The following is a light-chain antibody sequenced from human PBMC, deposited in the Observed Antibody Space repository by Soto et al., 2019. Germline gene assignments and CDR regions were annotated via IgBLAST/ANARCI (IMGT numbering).Light chain of an antibody. Sequence: TQPPPLSGAPGQSITLSRPRTRSDVGGYNYVSWYQQHPGKAPKLMIYDVSNRPSGVSNRFSGSKSGNTASLTISGLQAEDEADYYCSSYTSSSTYVFGTGTKVTVL. J-gene: IGLJ1*01. CDR1: RSDVGGYNY. CDR3: SSYTSSSTYV. CDR2: DVS. V-gene: IGLV2-14*01.